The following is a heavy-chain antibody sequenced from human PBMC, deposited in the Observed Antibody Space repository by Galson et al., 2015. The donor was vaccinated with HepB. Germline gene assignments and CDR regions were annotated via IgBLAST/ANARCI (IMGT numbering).Heavy chain of an antibody. V-gene: IGHV1-69*13. CDR3: AREDIVVVVAATHYYGMDV. J-gene: IGHJ6*02. D-gene: IGHD2-15*01. Sequence: SVKVSCKASGGTFSSYAISWVRQAPGQGLEWMGGIIPIFGTANYAQKFQGRVTITADESTSTAYMELSSLRSEDTAVYYCAREDIVVVVAATHYYGMDVWGQGTTVTVSS. CDR2: IIPIFGTA. CDR1: GGTFSSYA.